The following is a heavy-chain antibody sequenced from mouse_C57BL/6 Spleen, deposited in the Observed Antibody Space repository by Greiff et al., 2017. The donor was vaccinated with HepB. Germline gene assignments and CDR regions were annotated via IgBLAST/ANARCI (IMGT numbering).Heavy chain of an antibody. J-gene: IGHJ1*03. CDR1: GYTFTSYW. Sequence: QVQLKQPGAELVMPGASVKLSCKASGYTFTSYWMHWVKQRPGQGLEWIGEIDPSDSYTNYNQKFKGKSTLTVDKSSSTAYMQLSSLTSEDSAVYYCARSRVYGSSYGYFDVWGTGTTVTVSS. CDR3: ARSRVYGSSYGYFDV. V-gene: IGHV1-69*01. CDR2: IDPSDSYT. D-gene: IGHD1-1*01.